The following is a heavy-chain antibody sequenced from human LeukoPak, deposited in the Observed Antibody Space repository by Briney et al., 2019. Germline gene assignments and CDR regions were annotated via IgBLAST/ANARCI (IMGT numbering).Heavy chain of an antibody. CDR2: ISTYSSTI. CDR1: GFTFSSYS. V-gene: IGHV3-48*01. CDR3: ARGISTGALAALDL. Sequence: GGSLRLSCAASGFTFSSYSMNWVRQAPGKGLEWVSYISTYSSTIYYADSVKGRFTISRDNGKNTLYLQMDSLRADDTAVYYCARGISTGALAALDLWGQGTMVTVS. D-gene: IGHD1-1*01. J-gene: IGHJ3*01.